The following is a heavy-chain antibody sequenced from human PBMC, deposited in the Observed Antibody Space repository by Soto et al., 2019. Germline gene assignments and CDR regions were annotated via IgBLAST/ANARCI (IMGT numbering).Heavy chain of an antibody. CDR3: ARASGSGSYYNNDPYYFDY. V-gene: IGHV3-21*01. CDR1: GFTFSSYS. Sequence: EVQLVESGGGLVKPGGSLRLSCAASGFTFSSYSMNWVRQAPGKGLEWVSSISSSSSYIYYADSVKGRFTISRDNAKNSLYLQMNSLRAEDTAVYYCARASGSGSYYNNDPYYFDYWGQGTLVTVSS. J-gene: IGHJ4*02. CDR2: ISSSSSYI. D-gene: IGHD3-10*01.